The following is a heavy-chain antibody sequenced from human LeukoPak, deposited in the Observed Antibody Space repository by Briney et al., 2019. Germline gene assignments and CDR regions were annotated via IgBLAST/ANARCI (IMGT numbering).Heavy chain of an antibody. V-gene: IGHV3-23*01. Sequence: GRSLRLSCAASGFTFSSYAMSWVRQAPGKGLEWVSAISGSGGSTYYADSVKGRFTISRDNSKNTLYLQMNSLRAEDTAVYYCAKDPYGGYWFDPWGQGTLVTVSS. D-gene: IGHD4-17*01. J-gene: IGHJ5*02. CDR3: AKDPYGGYWFDP. CDR2: ISGSGGST. CDR1: GFTFSSYA.